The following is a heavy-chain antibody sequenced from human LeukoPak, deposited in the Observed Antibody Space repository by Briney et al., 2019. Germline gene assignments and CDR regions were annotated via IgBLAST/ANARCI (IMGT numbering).Heavy chain of an antibody. CDR2: ISSSGSTI. D-gene: IGHD1-1*01. CDR1: GFTFSSYE. V-gene: IGHV3-48*03. CDR3: ARELQLQRLAAS. J-gene: IGHJ5*02. Sequence: PGGSLRLSCAASGFTFSSYEMNWVRQAPGKGLEWVSYISSSGSTIYYADSVKGRFTISRDNSKNSLYLQMNSLRAEDTAVYYCARELQLQRLAASWGQGILVTVSS.